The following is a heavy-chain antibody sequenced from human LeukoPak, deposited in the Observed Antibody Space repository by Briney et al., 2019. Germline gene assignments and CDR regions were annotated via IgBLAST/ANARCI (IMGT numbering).Heavy chain of an antibody. D-gene: IGHD1-14*01. CDR1: GFTFSSYG. CDR3: TSGPPASFDY. J-gene: IGHJ4*02. V-gene: IGHV3-30*02. CDR2: IRYDGSNK. Sequence: PGGSLRLSCAASGFTFSSYGMHWVRQAPGKGLEWVAFIRYDGSNKYYADSVKGRFTISRDNSKNTLYLQMDSLRAEDTAVYYCTSGPPASFDYWGQGTLVTVSS.